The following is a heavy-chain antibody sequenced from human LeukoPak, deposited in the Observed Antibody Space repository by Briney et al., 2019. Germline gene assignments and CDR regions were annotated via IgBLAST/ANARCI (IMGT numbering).Heavy chain of an antibody. CDR1: GGSISSYY. J-gene: IGHJ6*03. CDR3: ARGWYYYYYYMDV. CDR2: INHSGST. V-gene: IGHV4-34*01. Sequence: SETLSLTCTVSGGSISSYYWSWIRQPPGKGLEWIGEINHSGSTNYNPSLKSRVTISVDTSKNQFSLKLSSVTAADTAVYYCARGWYYYYYYMDVWGKGTTVTVSS.